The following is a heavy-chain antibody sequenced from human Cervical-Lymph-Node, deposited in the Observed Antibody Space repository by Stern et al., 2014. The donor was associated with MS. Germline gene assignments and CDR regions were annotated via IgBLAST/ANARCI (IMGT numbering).Heavy chain of an antibody. CDR2: INPNSGGT. CDR1: GYTFSVYN. V-gene: IGHV1-2*06. J-gene: IGHJ4*02. D-gene: IGHD3-10*01. CDR3: ARGASDY. Sequence: VQLVQSGAEVKKPGASLKVSCKASGYTFSVYNIHWVRQAPGQGVEWMVRINPNSGGTNYAQKFQGRVTMTRDTSISIVYMELTRLRSDDTAVYYCARGASDYWGQGTLVTVSS.